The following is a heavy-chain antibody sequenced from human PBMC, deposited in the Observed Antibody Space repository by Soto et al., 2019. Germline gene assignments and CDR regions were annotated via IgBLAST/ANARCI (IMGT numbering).Heavy chain of an antibody. Sequence: PSETLSLTCTVSGGSISSSSYYWGWIRQPPGKGLEWIGSIYYSGSTYYNPSLKSRVTISVDTSKNQFSLKLSSVTAADTAVYYCARRRSITMIAIDYWGQGTLVTVSS. V-gene: IGHV4-39*01. CDR3: ARRRSITMIAIDY. CDR2: IYYSGST. CDR1: GGSISSSSYY. D-gene: IGHD3-22*01. J-gene: IGHJ4*02.